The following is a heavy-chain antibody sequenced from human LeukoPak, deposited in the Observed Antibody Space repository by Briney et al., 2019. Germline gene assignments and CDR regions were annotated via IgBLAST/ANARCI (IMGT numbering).Heavy chain of an antibody. Sequence: GGSLRLSCAASGFTFSSYAMHWVRQAPDKGLEYVAVISNDGTYKYYGASVKGRFTISRDNSKNTLYLQMDSLRSEDTAVYSCTRKSGGSQRKMDDWFDPWGQGTLVIVSS. V-gene: IGHV3-30*04. CDR2: ISNDGTYK. CDR1: GFTFSSYA. CDR3: TRKSGGSQRKMDDWFDP. J-gene: IGHJ5*02. D-gene: IGHD3-10*01.